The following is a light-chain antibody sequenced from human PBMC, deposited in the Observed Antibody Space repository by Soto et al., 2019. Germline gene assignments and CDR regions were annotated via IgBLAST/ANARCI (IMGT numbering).Light chain of an antibody. Sequence: EIVMTQFPATLSVSPGERATLSCSASQSFSSNLAWSQQNPGQAHRLLIYGASTRDTGIPARFSGSWFGTEVTLTISSLQSEEFAVYYCEQYNNWSFTFGPGNKVHIK. CDR2: GAS. CDR1: QSFSSN. J-gene: IGKJ3*01. CDR3: EQYNNWSFT. V-gene: IGKV3-15*01.